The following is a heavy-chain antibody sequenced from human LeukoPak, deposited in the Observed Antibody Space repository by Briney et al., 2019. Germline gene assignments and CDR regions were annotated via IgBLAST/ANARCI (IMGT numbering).Heavy chain of an antibody. CDR2: INPNSGGT. CDR3: ARDGGDLWSGESYYFDY. CDR1: GGTFSSYA. V-gene: IGHV1-2*06. Sequence: ASVKVSCKASGGTFSSYAISWVRQAPGQGLEWMGRINPNSGGTNYAQKFQGRVTMTRDTSISTAYTELSRLRSDDTAVYYCARDGGDLWSGESYYFDYWGQGTLVTVSS. D-gene: IGHD3-10*01. J-gene: IGHJ4*02.